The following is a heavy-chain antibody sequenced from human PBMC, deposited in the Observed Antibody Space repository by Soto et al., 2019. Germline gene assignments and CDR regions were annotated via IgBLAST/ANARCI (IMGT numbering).Heavy chain of an antibody. V-gene: IGHV3-30-3*01. D-gene: IGHD1-1*01. Sequence: QVQLVESGGGVVQPGRSLRLSCAASGFTFSSYAMHWVRQAPGKGLEWVAVISYDGSNKYYADSVKGRFTISRDNSKNTLYLQMNSLGAEDTAVYYCAREQLELDYYYYGRDVWGQGTTVTGSS. J-gene: IGHJ6*02. CDR2: ISYDGSNK. CDR1: GFTFSSYA. CDR3: AREQLELDYYYYGRDV.